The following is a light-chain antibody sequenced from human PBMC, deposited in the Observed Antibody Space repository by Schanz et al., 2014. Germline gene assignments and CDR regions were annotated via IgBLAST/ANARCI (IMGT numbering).Light chain of an antibody. J-gene: IGLJ2*01. CDR3: SAGSNNYVL. V-gene: IGLV2-8*01. CDR1: SSDIGAYNY. Sequence: QSALTQPPSASGSPGQSVTISCTGTSSDIGAYNYVSWYQQHPGKAPKLMIFEVTKRPSGVPDRFSGSKSGNTASLTVSGLRAEDEADYYCSAGSNNYVLFGGGTQLTVL. CDR2: EVT.